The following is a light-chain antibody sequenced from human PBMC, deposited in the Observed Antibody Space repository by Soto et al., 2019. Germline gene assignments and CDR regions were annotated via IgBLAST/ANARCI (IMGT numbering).Light chain of an antibody. CDR2: DAS. J-gene: IGKJ3*01. V-gene: IGKV3D-20*01. CDR1: QSVSSSY. CDR3: QQYGSSPVT. Sequence: EIVLTQSPATLSLSPGERATLSCVASQSVSSSYLAWDQQKPGLAPRLLIYDASSRATGIPDRFSGSGSGTDFALTISRLEPEDFAVYYCQQYGSSPVTFGPGTKVDIK.